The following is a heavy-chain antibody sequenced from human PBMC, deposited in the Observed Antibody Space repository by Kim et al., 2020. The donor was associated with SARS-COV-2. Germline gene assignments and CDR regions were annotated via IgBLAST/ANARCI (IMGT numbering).Heavy chain of an antibody. V-gene: IGHV4-59*13. Sequence: SETLSLTCTVSGGSISSYYWSWIRQPPGKGLEWIGYIYYCGSTNYNPSLKSRVTISVDTSKNQFSLKLSSVTAADTAVYYCARVWVPFTMVRGVSWYFDLWGRGTLVTVSS. CDR3: ARVWVPFTMVRGVSWYFDL. D-gene: IGHD3-10*01. J-gene: IGHJ2*01. CDR2: IYYCGST. CDR1: GGSISSYY.